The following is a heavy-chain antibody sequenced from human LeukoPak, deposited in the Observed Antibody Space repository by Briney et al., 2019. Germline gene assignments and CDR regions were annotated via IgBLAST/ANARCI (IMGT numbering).Heavy chain of an antibody. CDR1: GFIFSSYW. CDR3: ARVLSGAPDGFDI. V-gene: IGHV3-7*01. Sequence: GGSLGLSCAASGFIFSSYWMSWVRQAPGKGLEWVANIKQDGSDKFYVDSVKGRFTISRDSAKNSLYLQMNSLRAEDTAVYYCARVLSGAPDGFDIWGQGTTVTVSS. J-gene: IGHJ3*02. CDR2: IKQDGSDK.